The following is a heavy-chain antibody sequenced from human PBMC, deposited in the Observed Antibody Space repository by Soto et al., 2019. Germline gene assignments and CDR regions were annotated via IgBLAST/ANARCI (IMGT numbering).Heavy chain of an antibody. CDR2: NSTYNGNT. CDR3: ARGPTDYYDNSANYFLDY. Sequence: QVQLVQSGAEVKKPGASVKVSCKASGYTFITYGVSWVRQAPGQGLDWLGWNSTYNGNTRYAERLQGRVTMTTDTTTNTAYMELRNLRSDDTAVDYCARGPTDYYDNSANYFLDYWGQGTLVTVSS. V-gene: IGHV1-18*01. CDR1: GYTFITYG. J-gene: IGHJ4*02. D-gene: IGHD3-22*01.